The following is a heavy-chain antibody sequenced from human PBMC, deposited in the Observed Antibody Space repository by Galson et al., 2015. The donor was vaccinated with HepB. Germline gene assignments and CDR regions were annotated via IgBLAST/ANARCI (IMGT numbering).Heavy chain of an antibody. V-gene: IGHV3-48*02. CDR3: VRDGGDSYNWFDL. CDR2: ISRSSKVI. J-gene: IGHJ5*02. CDR1: GFTFSDYR. Sequence: SLRLSCAASGFTFSDYRMNWVRQAPGKGLEWISYISRSSKVIHYADSVKGRFTNSRDNAKNSLYLQMDSLRDGDTAVYYCVRDGGDSYNWFDLWGQGTLVTVSS. D-gene: IGHD2-21*01.